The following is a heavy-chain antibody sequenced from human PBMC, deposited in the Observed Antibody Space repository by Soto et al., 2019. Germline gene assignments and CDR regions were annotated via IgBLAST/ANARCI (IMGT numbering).Heavy chain of an antibody. V-gene: IGHV3-30-3*01. D-gene: IGHD6-19*01. J-gene: IGHJ6*02. CDR2: ISYDGSNK. CDR3: ARDRFEQWLVYYYYYGMDV. Sequence: GGSLRLSCAASGFTFSSYAMHWVRQAPGKGLEWVAVISYDGSNKYYADSVKGRFTISRDNSKNTLYLQMNSLRAEDTAVYYCARDRFEQWLVYYYYYGMDVWGQGTTVTVSS. CDR1: GFTFSSYA.